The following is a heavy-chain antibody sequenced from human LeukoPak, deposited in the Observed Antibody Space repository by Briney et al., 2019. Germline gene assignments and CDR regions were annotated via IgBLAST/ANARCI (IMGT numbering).Heavy chain of an antibody. CDR3: ARAVEYYYGMDV. J-gene: IGHJ6*02. Sequence: GASVKVSCTASGGTFSSYAISWVRQAPGQGLEWMGRIIPILGIANYAQKFQGRVTITADKSTSTAYMELSSLRSEDTAVYYCARAVEYYYGMDVWGQGTTVTVSS. CDR1: GGTFSSYA. V-gene: IGHV1-69*04. CDR2: IIPILGIA.